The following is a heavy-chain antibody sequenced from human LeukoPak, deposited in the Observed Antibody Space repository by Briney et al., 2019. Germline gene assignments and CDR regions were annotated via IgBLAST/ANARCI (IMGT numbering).Heavy chain of an antibody. J-gene: IGHJ4*02. V-gene: IGHV3-21*01. D-gene: IGHD6-19*01. CDR3: ARDRWAGILDY. CDR1: GFTFSSYS. CDR2: ISSSSSYI. Sequence: GGSLRLSCAASGFTFSSYSMNWVRQAPGKGLEWVSSISSSSSYIYYADSVKGRFTISRDNAKNSLYLQMDSLRAEDTAVYYCARDRWAGILDYWGQGTLVTVSS.